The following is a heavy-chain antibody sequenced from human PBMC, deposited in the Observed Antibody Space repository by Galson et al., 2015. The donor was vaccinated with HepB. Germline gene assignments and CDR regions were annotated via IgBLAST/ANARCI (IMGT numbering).Heavy chain of an antibody. CDR2: ISYDGSNK. CDR3: AKEVADIVVVPAATTRYYYYYMDV. CDR1: GFTFSSYG. Sequence: SLRLSCAASGFTFSSYGMHWVRQAPGKGLEWVAVISYDGSNKYYADSVKGRFTISRDNSKNTLFLQMNSLRAEDTAVYYCAKEVADIVVVPAATTRYYYYYMDVWGKGTTVTVSS. V-gene: IGHV3-30*18. D-gene: IGHD2-2*01. J-gene: IGHJ6*03.